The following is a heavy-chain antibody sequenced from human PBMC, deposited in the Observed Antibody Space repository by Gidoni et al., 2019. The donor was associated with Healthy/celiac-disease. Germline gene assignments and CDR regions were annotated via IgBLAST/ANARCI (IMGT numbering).Heavy chain of an antibody. CDR3: ARDQRWAESHRGRALFDY. CDR1: GYTFTSYG. J-gene: IGHJ4*02. D-gene: IGHD1-26*01. V-gene: IGHV1-18*01. CDR2: ISAYNGNT. Sequence: QVQLVQSGAEVKKPGASVKVSCKASGYTFTSYGISWVRQAPGQGLEWMGWISAYNGNTNYAQKLQGRVTMTTDTSTSTAYMELRSLRSDETAVYYCARDQRWAESHRGRALFDYWGQGTLVTVSS.